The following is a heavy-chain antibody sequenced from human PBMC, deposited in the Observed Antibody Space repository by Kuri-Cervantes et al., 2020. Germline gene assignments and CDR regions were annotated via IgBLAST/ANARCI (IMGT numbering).Heavy chain of an antibody. Sequence: AGTLSLTCIVSGGSVTSRTYYWSWIRQPPGKGLEWIGDIHYSGSTNYNPSLRSRVTISPDTSKNLFTLKLSSVTAADTAVYYCARARFRQISTETTNWFDPWGQGTLVTVSS. J-gene: IGHJ5*02. CDR1: GGSVTSRTYY. CDR3: ARARFRQISTETTNWFDP. D-gene: IGHD4-17*01. CDR2: IHYSGST. V-gene: IGHV4-61*01.